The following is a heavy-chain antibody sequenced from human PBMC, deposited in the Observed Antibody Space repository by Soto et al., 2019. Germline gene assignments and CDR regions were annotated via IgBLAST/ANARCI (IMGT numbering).Heavy chain of an antibody. J-gene: IGHJ4*02. Sequence: GGSLRLSCAASGFTFSSYWMSWVRQAPGKGLEWVANIKQDGSEKYYVDSVKGRFTISRDNAKNSLYLQMNSLRAEDTAVYYCARDVVATIPDFAFDYWGQGTLVTGSS. CDR2: IKQDGSEK. V-gene: IGHV3-7*01. CDR1: GFTFSSYW. D-gene: IGHD5-12*01. CDR3: ARDVVATIPDFAFDY.